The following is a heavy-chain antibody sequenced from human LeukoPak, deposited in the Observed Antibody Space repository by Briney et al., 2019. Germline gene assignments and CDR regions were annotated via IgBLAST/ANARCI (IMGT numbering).Heavy chain of an antibody. D-gene: IGHD3-10*01. J-gene: IGHJ4*02. V-gene: IGHV4-59*01. CDR1: GGSISSYY. Sequence: SETLSLTCTVSGGSISSYYWSWLRQPPGKGVEGIGYIYYSGSTNYNPSLKRRVTISVDTSKNQFSLKLSSVTAADTAVYYCARVYGSGSREVRYIDYWGQGTLVTVSS. CDR2: IYYSGST. CDR3: ARVYGSGSREVRYIDY.